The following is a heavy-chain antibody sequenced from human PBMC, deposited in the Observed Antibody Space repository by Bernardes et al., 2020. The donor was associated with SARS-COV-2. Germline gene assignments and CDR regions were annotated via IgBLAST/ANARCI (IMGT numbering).Heavy chain of an antibody. J-gene: IGHJ3*02. Sequence: ASVKVSCKASGYTFTSYYMHWVRQAPGQGLEWMGIINPSVGSTSYAQKFQGRVTMTRDTSTSTVYMELSSLRSEDTAVYYCARDLGGGAVVYAWGYTFDMWGQGTMVTVSS. CDR1: GYTFTSYY. CDR3: ARDLGGGAVVYAWGYTFDM. CDR2: INPSVGST. V-gene: IGHV1-46*01. D-gene: IGHD2-8*02.